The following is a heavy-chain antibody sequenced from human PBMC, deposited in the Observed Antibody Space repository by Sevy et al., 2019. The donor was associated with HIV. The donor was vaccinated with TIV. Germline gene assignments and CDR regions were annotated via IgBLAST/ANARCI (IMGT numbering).Heavy chain of an antibody. CDR2: ISGYNGNT. CDR3: ARAGYLNWFDP. CDR1: GYTFSSYG. Sequence: ASVKVSCKASGYTFSSYGISWVRQPPGKGLEWMGGISGYNGNTNLAQKLQGGVTMTTDTSTSTAYMEVRSLRSDDTAVYYCARAGYLNWFDPWGQGTLVTVSS. J-gene: IGHJ5*02. D-gene: IGHD1-1*01. V-gene: IGHV1-18*01.